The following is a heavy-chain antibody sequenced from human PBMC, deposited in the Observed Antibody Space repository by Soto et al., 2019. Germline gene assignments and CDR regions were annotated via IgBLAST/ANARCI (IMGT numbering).Heavy chain of an antibody. D-gene: IGHD3-9*01. Sequence: SETLSLTCTVSGGSISSGGYYWSWIRQHPGKGLEWIGYIYYSGSTYYNPSLKSRVTISVDTSKNQSSLKLSSVTAADTAVYYCARADWLSKNFDYWGQGTLVTVSS. V-gene: IGHV4-30-4*08. J-gene: IGHJ4*02. CDR2: IYYSGST. CDR3: ARADWLSKNFDY. CDR1: GGSISSGGYY.